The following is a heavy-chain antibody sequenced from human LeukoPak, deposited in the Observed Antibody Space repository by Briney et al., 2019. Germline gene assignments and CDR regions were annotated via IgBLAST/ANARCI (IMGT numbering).Heavy chain of an antibody. CDR3: ARGGYTRGWFAYY. CDR2: MDQDGREK. J-gene: IGHJ4*02. CDR1: GFTFSNYG. V-gene: IGHV3-7*05. Sequence: GGSLRLPCAASGFTFSNYGMNWVRQAPGKGLEWVANMDQDGREKYYVDSVKGRFTISRDKSKNSLYLQMNTVSAEDTALYYCARGGYTRGWFAYYWGQGALVTVSS. D-gene: IGHD6-19*01.